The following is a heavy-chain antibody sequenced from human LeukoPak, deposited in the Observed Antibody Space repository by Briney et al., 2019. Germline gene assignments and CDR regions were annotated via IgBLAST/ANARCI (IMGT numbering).Heavy chain of an antibody. J-gene: IGHJ3*02. CDR2: INPNSGGT. V-gene: IGHV1-2*02. CDR1: GYTFTGYY. D-gene: IGHD2-2*01. Sequence: VASVKASCKASGYTFTGYYMHWVRQAPGQGLEWMGWINPNSGGTNYAQKFQGRVTMTRDTSISTAYMELSRLRSDDTAVYYCARVGVGYCSSTSCPVSAFDIWGQGTMVTVSS. CDR3: ARVGVGYCSSTSCPVSAFDI.